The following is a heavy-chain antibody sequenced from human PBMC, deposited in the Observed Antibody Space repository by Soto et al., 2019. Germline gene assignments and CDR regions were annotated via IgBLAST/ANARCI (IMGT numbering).Heavy chain of an antibody. CDR3: ARDLGGLTGRGGMDV. D-gene: IGHD3-9*01. CDR1: GFTFTTYG. CDR2: TWFDGSNK. V-gene: IGHV3-33*01. Sequence: ECGGGVVQPGRSLRLSCAASGFTFTTYGIHWVRQAPGKGLEWVAVTWFDGSNKYYADSVKGRFTVSRDNSRNTLYLQMNSLRAEDTAVYYCARDLGGLTGRGGMDVWGQGTTVTVSS. J-gene: IGHJ6*02.